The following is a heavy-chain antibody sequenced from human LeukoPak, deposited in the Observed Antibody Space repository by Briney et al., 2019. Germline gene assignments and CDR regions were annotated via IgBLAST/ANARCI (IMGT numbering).Heavy chain of an antibody. J-gene: IGHJ4*02. CDR3: VTTVVTRLDY. D-gene: IGHD4-23*01. CDR2: FDPEDGET. V-gene: IGHV1-24*01. CDR1: GYTLTELS. Sequence: ASVKVSCKVSGYTLTELSMHWVRQAPRKGLEWMGGFDPEDGETIYAQKLQGRVTMTTDTSTSTAYMELRSLRSDDTAVYYCVTTVVTRLDYWGQGTLVTVSS.